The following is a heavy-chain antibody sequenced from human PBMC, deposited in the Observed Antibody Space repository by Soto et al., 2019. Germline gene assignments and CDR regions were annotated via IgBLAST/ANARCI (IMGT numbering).Heavy chain of an antibody. D-gene: IGHD2-15*01. V-gene: IGHV3-30-3*01. CDR1: GFTFSSYA. J-gene: IGHJ4*02. CDR3: ARYPGDYCCGYYFDV. Sequence: GGSLRLSCAASGFTFSSYAMHWVRQAPGKGLEWVAVISYDGSNKYYADSVKGRFTISRDNSKNTLYLQMNSLRAEDTAVYYCARYPGDYCCGYYFDVWGQGTLVTVSS. CDR2: ISYDGSNK.